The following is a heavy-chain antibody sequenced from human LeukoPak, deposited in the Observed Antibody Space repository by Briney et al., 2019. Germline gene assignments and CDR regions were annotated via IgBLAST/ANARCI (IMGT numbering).Heavy chain of an antibody. J-gene: IGHJ6*03. CDR1: GYTFTTYA. CDR3: ARGGSLYYYYYMDV. V-gene: IGHV1-18*01. Sequence: ASVKVSCKASGYTFTTYAISWVRQAPGQGLEWMGWISTYNGKTDYAQKFQGRVTLTTDTSTSTAYMELSSLRSEDTAVYYCARGGSLYYYYYMDVWGKGTTVTVSS. D-gene: IGHD2-15*01. CDR2: ISTYNGKT.